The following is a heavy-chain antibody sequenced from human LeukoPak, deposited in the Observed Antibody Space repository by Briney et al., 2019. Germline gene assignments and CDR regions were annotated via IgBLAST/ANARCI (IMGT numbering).Heavy chain of an antibody. CDR1: GYSFTSYW. J-gene: IGHJ4*02. D-gene: IGHD3-22*01. CDR3: ARRRGGSNYYDSSGYSDY. CDR2: IYPGDSDT. V-gene: IGHV5-51*01. Sequence: GESLKISCKGSGYSFTSYWIGWVRQMPGKGLEWMGIIYPGDSDTRYSPSFQGQVTISADKSISTAYLQWRSLKASDTAMYYCARRRGGSNYYDSSGYSDYWGQGTLVTVSS.